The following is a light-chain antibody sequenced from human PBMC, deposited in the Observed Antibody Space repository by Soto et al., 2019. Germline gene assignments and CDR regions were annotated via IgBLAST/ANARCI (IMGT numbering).Light chain of an antibody. Sequence: QSALTQAPSASGSPGQSVTISCTGTSSDVGNYKDVSWYQQHPGKAPKLMIYEVSKRPSGVPDRFAGSKSGNTASLTVAGRQVEDEADYYCSSYAGSNLWVFGGGTKLTVL. V-gene: IGLV2-8*01. CDR1: SSDVGNYKD. J-gene: IGLJ3*02. CDR2: EVS. CDR3: SSYAGSNLWV.